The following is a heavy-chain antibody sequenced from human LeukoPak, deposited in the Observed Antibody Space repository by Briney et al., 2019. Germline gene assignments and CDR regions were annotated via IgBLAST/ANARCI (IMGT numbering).Heavy chain of an antibody. CDR1: GGTCSSYA. V-gene: IGHV1-69*05. Sequence: GSSVKVSCKGCGGTCSSYAISWVGQAPGQGLEGMGGSSPVFGTANYAQKFQGRLTITTEESTGTADMELSRLRPEDTAVYHCARDPVQQNKVGATSRAFDYWGQGTLVTVSS. J-gene: IGHJ4*02. CDR2: SSPVFGTA. CDR3: ARDPVQQNKVGATSRAFDY. D-gene: IGHD1-26*01.